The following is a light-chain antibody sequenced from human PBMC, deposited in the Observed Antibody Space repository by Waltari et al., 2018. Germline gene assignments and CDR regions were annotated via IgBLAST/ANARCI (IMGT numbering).Light chain of an antibody. V-gene: IGLV1-47*01. CDR1: RSNIGPTF. Sequence: QSALSQPPSASGTPGHRVTISCSGSRSNIGPTFVYWYQHLPGTAPTPLIHRNIHRPSGVPDRFSGSKSGTAASPDISGLRSEDEADDYCAAWDYNLGGTWVFGGGTKLTVL. J-gene: IGLJ3*02. CDR2: RNI. CDR3: AAWDYNLGGTWV.